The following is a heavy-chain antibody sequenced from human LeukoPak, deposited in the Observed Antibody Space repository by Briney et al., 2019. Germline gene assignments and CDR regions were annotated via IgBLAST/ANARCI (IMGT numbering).Heavy chain of an antibody. D-gene: IGHD2-8*02. J-gene: IGHJ4*02. Sequence: PGGSLRLSCAASGFTFNTYSMNWVRQAPGKGLDWGSNIISRGDTTHYAASVKGRFTISRDNAKNSVFLHLNSLRGDDTAVYYCARGRGYCTGVSCDIDYWGQGTLVTVSS. V-gene: IGHV3-48*04. CDR1: GFTFNTYS. CDR3: ARGRGYCTGVSCDIDY. CDR2: IISRGDTT.